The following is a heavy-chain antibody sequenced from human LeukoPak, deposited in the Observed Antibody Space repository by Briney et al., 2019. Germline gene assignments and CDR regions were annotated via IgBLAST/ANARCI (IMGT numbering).Heavy chain of an antibody. V-gene: IGHV1-18*01. Sequence: GASVKVSYKASGYTFTSYGISWVRRAPGQGLEWMGWISAYNGNTNYAQKLQGRVTMTTDTSTSTAYMELRSLRSDDTAVYYCAGVTFGGVSTDAFDIWGQGTMVTVSS. D-gene: IGHD3-16*01. CDR1: GYTFTSYG. CDR2: ISAYNGNT. J-gene: IGHJ3*02. CDR3: AGVTFGGVSTDAFDI.